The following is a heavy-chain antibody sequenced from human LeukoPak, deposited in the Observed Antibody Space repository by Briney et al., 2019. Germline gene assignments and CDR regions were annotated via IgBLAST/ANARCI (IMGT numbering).Heavy chain of an antibody. CDR1: GFTFSDYY. Sequence: GGSLRLSCAASGFTFSDYYMSWIRQAPGKGLEWVSYISSSGSTIYYADSVKGRFTISRDNSKNTLYLQMNSLRAEDTAVYYCAREASGSPYYYYYYGMDVWGQGTTVTVSS. D-gene: IGHD1-26*01. CDR2: ISSSGSTI. J-gene: IGHJ6*02. CDR3: AREASGSPYYYYYYGMDV. V-gene: IGHV3-11*04.